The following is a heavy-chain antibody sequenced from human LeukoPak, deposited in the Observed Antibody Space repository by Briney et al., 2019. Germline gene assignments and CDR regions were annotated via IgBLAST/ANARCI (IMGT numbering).Heavy chain of an antibody. CDR2: INHSGST. J-gene: IGHJ5*02. CDR3: ASWPTGDYPNWFDP. CDR1: GGSFSGYY. D-gene: IGHD4-17*01. V-gene: IGHV4-34*01. Sequence: PSETLSLTCAVYGGSFSGYYWSWIRQPPGKGLEWIGEINHSGSTNYNPSLKSRVTISVDTSKNQFSQKLSSVTAADTAVYYCASWPTGDYPNWFDPWGQGTLVTVSS.